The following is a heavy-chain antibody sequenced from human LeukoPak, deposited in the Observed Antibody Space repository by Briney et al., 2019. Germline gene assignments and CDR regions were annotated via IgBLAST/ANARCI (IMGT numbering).Heavy chain of an antibody. J-gene: IGHJ3*02. CDR2: IYYSGST. D-gene: IGHD3-3*01. V-gene: IGHV4-59*01. CDR3: ARDGGRYYDFWSGYYTGDAFDI. Sequence: SETLSLTCAVYGGSFSGYFWTWIRQPPGKGLEWIGYIYYSGSTNYNPSLKSRVTISVDTSKNQFSLKLSSVTAADTAVYYCARDGGRYYDFWSGYYTGDAFDIWGQGAMVTVSS. CDR1: GGSFSGYF.